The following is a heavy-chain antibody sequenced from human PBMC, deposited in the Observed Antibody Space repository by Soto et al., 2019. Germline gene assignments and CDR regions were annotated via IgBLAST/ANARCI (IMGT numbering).Heavy chain of an antibody. V-gene: IGHV3-30*18. Sequence: QVQLVESGGGVVQPGRSLRLSCAASGFTFSNYGMHWVRQAPGKGLEWVAVISYHGSDKYYAGSVKGRFTISRDNSKKTLYLQMDSLRAEDTAVYFCAKDHLTTTVTTVGYWGQGTLVTVSP. CDR1: GFTFSNYG. CDR2: ISYHGSDK. D-gene: IGHD4-17*01. CDR3: AKDHLTTTVTTVGY. J-gene: IGHJ4*02.